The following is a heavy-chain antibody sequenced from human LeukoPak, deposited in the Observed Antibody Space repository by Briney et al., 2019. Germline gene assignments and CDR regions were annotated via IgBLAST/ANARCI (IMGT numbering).Heavy chain of an antibody. V-gene: IGHV1-46*01. CDR1: GYTFTSYY. CDR3: ARAVAVTNYYYYMDV. Sequence: ASVKVSCKASGYTFTSYYMHWVRQAPGQGLEWMGIINPSGGSTSYAQKFQGRVTMTRDKSTSTAYMELSSLRSEDTAVYYCARAVAVTNYYYYMDVWGKGTTVTVSS. D-gene: IGHD6-19*01. J-gene: IGHJ6*03. CDR2: INPSGGST.